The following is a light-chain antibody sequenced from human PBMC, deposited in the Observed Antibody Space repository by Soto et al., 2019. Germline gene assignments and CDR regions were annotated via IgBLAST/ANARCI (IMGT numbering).Light chain of an antibody. V-gene: IGKV3-15*01. CDR3: QQYDNWPPLT. Sequence: EIEMTQSPATLSVSPGERATLSCRSSQSVGRKLARYQQKPGQAPRLLIYDASNRPMGVPARFSGSGSGTAFTLAIGSLQPEDVAVYHCQQYDNWPPLTFGQGTKVEI. J-gene: IGKJ1*01. CDR1: QSVGRK. CDR2: DAS.